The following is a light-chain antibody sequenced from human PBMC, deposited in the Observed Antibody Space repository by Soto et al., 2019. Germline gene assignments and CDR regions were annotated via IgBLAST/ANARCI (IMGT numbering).Light chain of an antibody. Sequence: QSVLTQPRSVSGSPGQSVTISCTGTSSDVGAYDFVSWHQHHPGKAPKVIMYDVNKRPSGVPDRFSGSKSGNMASLTISGLQAEDEADYYCSSYVAPYTYVFGTGTKVTVL. CDR1: SSDVGAYDF. J-gene: IGLJ1*01. V-gene: IGLV2-11*01. CDR3: SSYVAPYTYV. CDR2: DVN.